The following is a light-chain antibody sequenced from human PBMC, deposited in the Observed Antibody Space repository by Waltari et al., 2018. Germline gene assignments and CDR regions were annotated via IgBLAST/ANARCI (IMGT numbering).Light chain of an antibody. CDR2: DVS. Sequence: QSALTQPASVSGSPGQSITISCTGTSSDIGSYNYVNWYQQHPGEAPKLRMYDVSNRPSGVSNSFSGSQSCNTGSLTHSGLQAEDEADYYCSSYTSSNRWVFGCVFGGGTKLTVL. CDR3: SSYTSSNRWVFGCV. J-gene: IGLJ3*02. CDR1: SSDIGSYNY. V-gene: IGLV2-14*03.